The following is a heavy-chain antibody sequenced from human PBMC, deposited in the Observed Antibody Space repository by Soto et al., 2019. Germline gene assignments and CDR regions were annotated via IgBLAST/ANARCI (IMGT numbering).Heavy chain of an antibody. J-gene: IGHJ6*02. CDR2: NNPNSGGT. CDR1: GYTFTGYY. D-gene: IGHD3-10*01. Sequence: ASVKVSCKASGYTFTGYYMHWVRQAPGQGLERKGWNNPNSGGTNYAQKFQGWVTMTRDTSISTAYMELSRLRSDVTAVYYCARDGIGDSIVHYYYGMDVWGQGTTVTVSS. CDR3: ARDGIGDSIVHYYYGMDV. V-gene: IGHV1-2*04.